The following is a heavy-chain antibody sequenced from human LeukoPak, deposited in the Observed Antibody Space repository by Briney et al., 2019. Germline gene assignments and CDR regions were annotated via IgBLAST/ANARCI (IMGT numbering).Heavy chain of an antibody. D-gene: IGHD2-15*01. V-gene: IGHV4-39*07. CDR2: IYYSGST. CDR1: GGSISSSSYY. J-gene: IGHJ4*02. CDR3: ARDLVELGYCSGSSCYEVGYYFDY. Sequence: SETLSLTCTVSGGSISSSSYYWGWIRPPPGEGVEWIGRIYYSGSTYYNPSLKSRVTISVDTSKNQFSLKLSSVTAADTAVYYCARDLVELGYCSGSSCYEVGYYFDYWGQGTLVTVSS.